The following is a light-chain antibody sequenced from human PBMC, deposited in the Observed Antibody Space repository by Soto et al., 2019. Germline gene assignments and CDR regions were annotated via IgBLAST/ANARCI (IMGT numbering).Light chain of an antibody. Sequence: QSALTRPPSASGSPGQSVTIYCTGTSSDVGGYNYVSWYQQHPGKAPKLMIYEVTKRPSGVHDRFSGSKSGNTASLTVSGLQAEDEADYYCSSYAGSTPYVFGTGTKVTVL. CDR1: SSDVGGYNY. V-gene: IGLV2-8*01. CDR3: SSYAGSTPYV. J-gene: IGLJ1*01. CDR2: EVT.